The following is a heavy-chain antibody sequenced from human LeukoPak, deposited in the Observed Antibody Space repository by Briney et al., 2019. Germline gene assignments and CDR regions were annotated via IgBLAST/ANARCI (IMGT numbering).Heavy chain of an antibody. CDR1: GFTFSSYW. CDR3: ARGSLYSYGSDY. J-gene: IGHJ4*02. D-gene: IGHD5-18*01. Sequence: GGSLRLSCAASGFTFSSYWMSWVRQAPGKGPEWVANIKQDGSEKYYVGSVKGRFTISRDNAKNSLYLQMSSLRDEDTAVYYCARGSLYSYGSDYWGQGTLVTVSS. CDR2: IKQDGSEK. V-gene: IGHV3-7*04.